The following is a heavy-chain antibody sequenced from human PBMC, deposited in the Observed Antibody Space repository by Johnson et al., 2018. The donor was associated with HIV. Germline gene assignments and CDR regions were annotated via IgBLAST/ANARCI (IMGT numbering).Heavy chain of an antibody. CDR2: IRYDGSGK. J-gene: IGHJ3*02. D-gene: IGHD3-22*01. CDR3: AKDVGNYWPNAFDI. Sequence: QMHLVESGGGVVQPGGSLTLSCAASGFVFSDYVMHWVRQTPGKGLDWVTFIRYDGSGKYYADSVNGRFTISRDNSKNTLYLQMNSLRAEDTAVYYCAKDVGNYWPNAFDIWGQGTTVTVSS. CDR1: GFVFSDYV. V-gene: IGHV3-30*02.